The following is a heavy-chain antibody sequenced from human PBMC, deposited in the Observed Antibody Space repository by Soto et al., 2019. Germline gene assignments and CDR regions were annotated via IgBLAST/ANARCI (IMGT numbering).Heavy chain of an antibody. CDR3: ARGGSSPNYYYYYYYMDV. Sequence: SETLSLTCAVYGGSFSGYYWSWIRQPPGKGLEWIGEINHSGSTNYNPSLKSRVTISVDTSKNQFSLKLSSVTAADTAVYYCARGGSSPNYYYYYYYMDVWGKGTTVTVSS. CDR1: GGSFSGYY. J-gene: IGHJ6*03. D-gene: IGHD6-6*01. V-gene: IGHV4-34*01. CDR2: INHSGST.